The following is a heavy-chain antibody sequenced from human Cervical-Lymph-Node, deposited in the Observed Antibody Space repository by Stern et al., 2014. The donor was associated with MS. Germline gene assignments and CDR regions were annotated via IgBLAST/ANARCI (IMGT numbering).Heavy chain of an antibody. CDR2: IYYSGST. D-gene: IGHD6-13*01. CDR3: ARGYSSSWYWFDS. CDR1: GGSISSYH. V-gene: IGHV4-59*01. J-gene: IGHJ5*01. Sequence: VQLVESGPGLVKPSETLSLTCTVSGGSISSYHWSWIRQPPGKGLEWLGYIYYSGSTNYNPSLKSRVTISVDTSKNQFSLKLSSVTAADTAVYFCARGYSSSWYWFDSWGQGTQVTVSS.